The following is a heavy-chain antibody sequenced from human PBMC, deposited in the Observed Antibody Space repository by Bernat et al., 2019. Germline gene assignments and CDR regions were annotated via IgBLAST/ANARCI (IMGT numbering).Heavy chain of an antibody. V-gene: IGHV1-18*01. CDR2: ISAYNGNT. CDR3: ARDYPEDSSGWSYFDY. Sequence: QAQLVQSGAEVKKPGASVKVSCTASGYTFTSYGISWVRQAPGQGLEWMGWISAYNGNTNYAQKLQGRVTMTTDTSTSTAYMELRSLRSDDTAVYYCARDYPEDSSGWSYFDYWGQGTLVTVSS. CDR1: GYTFTSYG. J-gene: IGHJ4*02. D-gene: IGHD6-19*01.